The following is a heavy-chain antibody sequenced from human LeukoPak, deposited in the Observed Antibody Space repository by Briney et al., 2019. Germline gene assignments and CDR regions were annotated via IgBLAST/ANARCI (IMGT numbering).Heavy chain of an antibody. J-gene: IGHJ4*02. V-gene: IGHV4-34*01. CDR1: GGSFRGDD. Sequence: SETLSLTCAVPGGSFRGDDWYWICKPPGPGLELIGEIYHSGSTNYNPSLKCRVTISVDTSKNQFSLKLSSVTAADTAVYYCARAPGGVVWTLKRGFDYWGQGTLVTVSS. CDR2: IYHSGST. D-gene: IGHD3-3*01. CDR3: ARAPGGVVWTLKRGFDY.